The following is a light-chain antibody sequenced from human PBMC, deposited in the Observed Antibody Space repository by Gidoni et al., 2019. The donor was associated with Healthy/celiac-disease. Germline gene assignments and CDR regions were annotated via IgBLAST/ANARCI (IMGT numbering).Light chain of an antibody. CDR3: SSYTSSSTVV. Sequence: QSALTQPPSVSGSPGPSITISCTGTSSDVGGYNYVSWYQQHPGKAPRLMIYEVSNRPSGVSNRFSGSKSGNTASLTISGLQAEDEADYYCSSYTSSSTVVFGGGTKLTVL. V-gene: IGLV2-14*01. CDR2: EVS. CDR1: SSDVGGYNY. J-gene: IGLJ2*01.